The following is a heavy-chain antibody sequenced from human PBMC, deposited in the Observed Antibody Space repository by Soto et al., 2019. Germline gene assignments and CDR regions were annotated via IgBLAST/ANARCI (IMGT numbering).Heavy chain of an antibody. CDR3: ATVLLYCTNGVCYSGGDAFDI. J-gene: IGHJ3*02. Sequence: ASVKVSCKVSGYTLTELSMHWVRQAPGKGLEWMGGFDPEDGETIYAQKFQGRVTMTEDTSTDTAYMELSSLRSEDTAVYYYATVLLYCTNGVCYSGGDAFDIWGQGTMVTVSS. CDR2: FDPEDGET. V-gene: IGHV1-24*01. CDR1: GYTLTELS. D-gene: IGHD2-8*01.